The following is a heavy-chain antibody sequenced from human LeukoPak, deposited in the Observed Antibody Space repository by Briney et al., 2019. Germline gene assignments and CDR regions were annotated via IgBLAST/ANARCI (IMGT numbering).Heavy chain of an antibody. V-gene: IGHV1-69*13. D-gene: IGHD2-15*01. J-gene: IGHJ6*02. Sequence: ASVKVSCKASGYTFTHHGISWVRQAPGQGLEWMGGIIPIFGTANYAQKFQGRVTITADESTSTAYMELSSLRSEDTAVYYCARALPGYGTSYLYYYYGMDVWGQGTTVTVSS. CDR1: GYTFTHHG. CDR3: ARALPGYGTSYLYYYYGMDV. CDR2: IIPIFGTA.